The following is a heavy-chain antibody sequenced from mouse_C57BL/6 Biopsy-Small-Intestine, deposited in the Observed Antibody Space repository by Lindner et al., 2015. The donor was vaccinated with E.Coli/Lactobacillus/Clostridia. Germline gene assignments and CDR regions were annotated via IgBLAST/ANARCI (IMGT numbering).Heavy chain of an antibody. D-gene: IGHD1-1*01. V-gene: IGHV1-39*01. Sequence: VQLQESGPELVKPGASVKMSCKASGYSFTAYNMNWVKQSHGKSLEWIGTINPYSGGTSYNQNFKGKATLTVDKSSTTAYMQLNSLTSEDSAVYYCARGSSYFDYWGQGTTLTVSS. CDR2: INPYSGGT. CDR3: ARGSSYFDY. J-gene: IGHJ2*01. CDR1: GYSFTAYN.